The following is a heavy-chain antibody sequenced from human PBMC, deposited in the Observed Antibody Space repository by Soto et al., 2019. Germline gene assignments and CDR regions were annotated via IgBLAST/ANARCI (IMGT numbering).Heavy chain of an antibody. J-gene: IGHJ2*01. Sequence: SLRLACAASGFTFSGSDMHWVRQVEGKGLEWVSAIGTGHDTYYPGSVKGRFTISRENAKNSLYLQMNSLRAEDTAVYFCAREIVDTVTTAWFLDLWGRGTLVTVSS. CDR3: AREIVDTVTTAWFLDL. CDR2: IGTGHDT. V-gene: IGHV3-13*01. D-gene: IGHD4-17*01. CDR1: GFTFSGSD.